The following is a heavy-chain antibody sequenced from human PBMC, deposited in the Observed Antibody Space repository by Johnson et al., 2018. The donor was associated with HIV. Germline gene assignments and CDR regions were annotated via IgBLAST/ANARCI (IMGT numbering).Heavy chain of an antibody. CDR2: IYSGVST. D-gene: IGHD5-24*01. J-gene: IGHJ3*02. CDR3: ARALLSASTIGAFDI. CDR1: GFTASSNY. Sequence: HSVESGGGFVQPGGSLILSCAASGFTASSNYMSWVRQAPGQGLEWVSVIYSGVSTYYADPVKGRFPISRDNSKNTLYLQMNSLRAEDTAVYYCARALLSASTIGAFDIWGQGTMVTVSS. V-gene: IGHV3-66*01.